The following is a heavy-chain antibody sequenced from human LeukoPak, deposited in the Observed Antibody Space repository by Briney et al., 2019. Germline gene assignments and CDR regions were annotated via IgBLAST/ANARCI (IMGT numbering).Heavy chain of an antibody. CDR2: FNLNSGGT. CDR1: GSTFTGYY. D-gene: IGHD6-13*01. J-gene: IGHJ3*02. CDR3: ARRAYSSSWTDAFDT. V-gene: IGHV1-2*02. Sequence: ASVKLSCEASGSTFTGYYMHWVRQAPGPGLEWMRWFNLNSGGTNYAQKVSGRGRMTRATSIGTTYLELRSLRSNDTAAYFYARRAYSSSWTDAFDTWGQGTMVSVCS.